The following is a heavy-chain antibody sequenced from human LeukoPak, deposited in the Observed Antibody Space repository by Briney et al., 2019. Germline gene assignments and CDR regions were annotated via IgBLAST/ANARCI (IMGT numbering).Heavy chain of an antibody. CDR1: GFTFSSYA. D-gene: IGHD5-24*01. CDR3: ARVGDGNAFDI. V-gene: IGHV3-30*04. J-gene: IGHJ3*02. CDR2: ISYDGSNK. Sequence: PGRSLRLSCAASGFTFSSYAMHWVRQAPGKGLEWVAVISYDGSNKYYADSVKGRFTISRDNSKNTLYLQMNSLRAEDTAVYYCARVGDGNAFDIWGQGTMVTVSS.